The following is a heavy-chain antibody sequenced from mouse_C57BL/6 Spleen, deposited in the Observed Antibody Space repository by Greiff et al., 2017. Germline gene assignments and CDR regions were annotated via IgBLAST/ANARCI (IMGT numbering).Heavy chain of an antibody. V-gene: IGHV1-15*01. CDR2: IDPETGGT. Sequence: QVHVKQSGAELVRPGASVTLSCKASGYTFTDYEMHWVKQTPVHGLEWIGAIDPETGGTAYNQKFKGKAILTADQSSSTAYMELRSLTSEDSAVYYCTRSGEDPYWGQGTTLTVSS. CDR3: TRSGEDPY. CDR1: GYTFTDYE. J-gene: IGHJ2*01. D-gene: IGHD3-1*01.